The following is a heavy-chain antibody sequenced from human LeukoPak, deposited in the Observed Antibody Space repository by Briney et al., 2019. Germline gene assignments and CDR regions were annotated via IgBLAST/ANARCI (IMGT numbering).Heavy chain of an antibody. CDR3: ASSHYYDSSGYPHFDY. CDR1: GYSFTSYW. V-gene: IGHV5-51*01. D-gene: IGHD3-22*01. Sequence: GESLKISCKGSGYSFTSYWIGWVRQMPGKGLGWMGIIYPGDSDTRYSPSFQGQVTISADKSISTAYLQWSSLKASDTAMYYCASSHYYDSSGYPHFDYWGQGTLVTVSS. CDR2: IYPGDSDT. J-gene: IGHJ4*02.